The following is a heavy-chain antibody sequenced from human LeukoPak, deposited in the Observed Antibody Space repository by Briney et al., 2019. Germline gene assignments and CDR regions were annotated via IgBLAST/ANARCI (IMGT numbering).Heavy chain of an antibody. J-gene: IGHJ4*02. V-gene: IGHV4-30-4*08. CDR2: IYYSGST. CDR1: GGSISSGSYY. D-gene: IGHD2-21*01. Sequence: PSQTLSLTCTVSGGSISSGSYYWSWIRQPPGKGLEWIGYIYYSGSTYYNPSLKSRVTISVDTSKNQFSLKLSSVTAADTAVYYCARDFSTAEKGLVGYFDYWGQGTLVTVSS. CDR3: ARDFSTAEKGLVGYFDY.